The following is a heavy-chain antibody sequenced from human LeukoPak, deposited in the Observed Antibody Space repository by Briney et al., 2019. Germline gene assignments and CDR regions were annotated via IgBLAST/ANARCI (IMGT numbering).Heavy chain of an antibody. CDR2: IWYDGSNK. CDR1: GFTFRSNG. D-gene: IGHD3-10*01. CDR3: ARDFGTRTTVPRGAGGMDV. J-gene: IGHJ6*02. V-gene: IGHV3-33*01. Sequence: GGSLRLSCAASGFTFRSNGMHWVRQAPGKGLEWVAVIWYDGSNKYYADSVKGRFTISRDNSKDTLYLQMNSLRVEDTAVYYCARDFGTRTTVPRGAGGMDVWGRGTTVTVSS.